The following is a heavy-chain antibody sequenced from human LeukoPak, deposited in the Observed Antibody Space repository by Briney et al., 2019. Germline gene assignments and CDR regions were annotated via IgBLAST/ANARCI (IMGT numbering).Heavy chain of an antibody. CDR1: GITFSSYA. CDR3: ERARWLRDAFDI. J-gene: IGHJ3*02. CDR2: ISYDGSNE. Sequence: GGSLRLSCAASGITFSSYAMHWVRQAPGKGLEWVAVISYDGSNEYYADSVKGRFTISRDNSKNTLYMQMNSLRAEDTAVYYCERARWLRDAFDIWGQGTVVTVSS. V-gene: IGHV3-30-3*01. D-gene: IGHD3-10*01.